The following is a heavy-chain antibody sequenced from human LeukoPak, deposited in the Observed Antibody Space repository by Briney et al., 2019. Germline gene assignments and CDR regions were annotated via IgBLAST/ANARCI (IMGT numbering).Heavy chain of an antibody. V-gene: IGHV4-61*02. CDR2: IYTSGST. CDR3: AHPTTNDYGVLGAFDI. CDR1: GGSISSGSYY. J-gene: IGHJ3*02. D-gene: IGHD4-17*01. Sequence: SQTLSLTCTVSGGSISSGSYYWSWIRQPAGKGLEWIGRIYTSGSTNYNPSLKSRVTISVDKSKNQFSLKLSSVTAADTAVYYCAHPTTNDYGVLGAFDIWGQGTMVTVSS.